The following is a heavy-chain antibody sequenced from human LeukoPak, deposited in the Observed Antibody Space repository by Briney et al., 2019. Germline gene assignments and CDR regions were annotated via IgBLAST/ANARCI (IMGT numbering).Heavy chain of an antibody. J-gene: IGHJ4*02. D-gene: IGHD3-3*01. CDR1: GGSISSGGYY. CDR2: IYHSGST. CDR3: ASPRRGDFYYFDY. Sequence: SETLSLTCTVSGGSISSGGYYWSWIRQPPGKGLEWIGYIYHSGSTYYNPSLKSRVTISVDRSKNQFSLKLSSVTAADTAVYYCASPRRGDFYYFDYWGQGTLVTVSS. V-gene: IGHV4-30-2*01.